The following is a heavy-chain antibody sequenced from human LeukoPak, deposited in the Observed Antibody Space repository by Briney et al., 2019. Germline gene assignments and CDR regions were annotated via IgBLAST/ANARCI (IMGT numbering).Heavy chain of an antibody. Sequence: GGSLRLSCAASGFTFSGSAIHWVRQASGEGLEWVGRIRDKANSYATAYIASVKGRFTISRDDSKNTAYLQMSSLKTEDTAVYYCTRWDCTTTGCYPFDYWGQGTLVTVSS. CDR3: TRWDCTTTGCYPFDY. J-gene: IGHJ4*02. CDR2: IRDKANSYAT. D-gene: IGHD2-2*01. CDR1: GFTFSGSA. V-gene: IGHV3-73*01.